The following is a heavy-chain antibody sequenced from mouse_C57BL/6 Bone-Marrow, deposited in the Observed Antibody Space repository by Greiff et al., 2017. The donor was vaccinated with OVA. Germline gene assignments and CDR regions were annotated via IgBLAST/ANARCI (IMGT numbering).Heavy chain of an antibody. D-gene: IGHD4-1*01. CDR3: TTENWDGYFDV. CDR2: IDPENGDT. V-gene: IGHV14-4*01. J-gene: IGHJ1*03. CDR1: GFNIKDDY. Sequence: EVQLQQSGAELVRPGASVKLSCTASGFNIKDDYMHWVKQRPEQGLEWIGWIDPENGDTEYASKFQGKATITADTSSNTAYLQLSSLTSEDTAVYYCTTENWDGYFDVWGTGTTVTVSS.